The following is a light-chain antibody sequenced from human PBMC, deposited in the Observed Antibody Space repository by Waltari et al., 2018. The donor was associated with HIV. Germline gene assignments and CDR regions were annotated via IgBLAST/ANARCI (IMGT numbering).Light chain of an antibody. J-gene: IGKJ3*01. Sequence: DIQMTQSPSTLSASVGDIVRITCRASQSISSWLAWFQQKPGKAPRLLIYKASILESGVPSRFSGSGSGTEFTLTISSLQTEDFVTYYCQQSYGVPLTFGPGTKVEI. CDR3: QQSYGVPLT. CDR1: QSISSW. CDR2: KAS. V-gene: IGKV1-5*03.